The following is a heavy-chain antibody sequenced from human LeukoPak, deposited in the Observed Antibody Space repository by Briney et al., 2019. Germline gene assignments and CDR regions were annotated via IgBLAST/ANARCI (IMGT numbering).Heavy chain of an antibody. CDR1: GFTFSSYS. CDR2: ISSSSSYI. D-gene: IGHD3-3*01. V-gene: IGHV3-21*01. CDR3: ARGVPYDSWSGPHYSDY. Sequence: GWSLRLSCAASGFTFSSYSMNWVRQAPGKGLEWVSSISSSSSYIYYADSVKGRFTISRDNAKNSLYLQMNSLRAEDTAVYYCARGVPYDSWSGPHYSDYWGQGTLVTVSS. J-gene: IGHJ4*02.